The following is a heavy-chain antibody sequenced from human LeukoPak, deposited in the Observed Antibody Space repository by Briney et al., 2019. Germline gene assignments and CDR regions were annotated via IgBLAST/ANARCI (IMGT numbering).Heavy chain of an antibody. Sequence: PSETLSLTCTVSGGSISSSTYYCGWIRPPPGKGLEWIGTIYYSGSTYSNPSLKSRVTISVDTSKNQFSLKLSSVTAADTAVYYCARHPNRIAAAGTIDDWGQGTLVTVSS. J-gene: IGHJ4*02. D-gene: IGHD6-13*01. CDR1: GGSISSSTYY. CDR3: ARHPNRIAAAGTIDD. CDR2: IYYSGST. V-gene: IGHV4-39*01.